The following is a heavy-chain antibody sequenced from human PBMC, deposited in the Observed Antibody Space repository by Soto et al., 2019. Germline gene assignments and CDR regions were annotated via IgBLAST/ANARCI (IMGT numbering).Heavy chain of an antibody. V-gene: IGHV3-21*01. D-gene: IGHD3-22*01. J-gene: IGHJ5*02. CDR2: ISSSGTFK. Sequence: EVHLVESGGGLVKPGGSLRLSCADSGFTFRDFTMNWVRQAPGKGLEWVSSISSSGTFKYYADSLGGRFTISRDNAKNSLYLQLNSLRGEDTAIYYCARDDLYDSTGYDSWGQGTMVTV. CDR1: GFTFRDFT. CDR3: ARDDLYDSTGYDS.